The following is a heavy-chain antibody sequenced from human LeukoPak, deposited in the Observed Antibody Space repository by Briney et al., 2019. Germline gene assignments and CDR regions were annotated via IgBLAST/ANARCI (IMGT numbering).Heavy chain of an antibody. V-gene: IGHV4-4*07. Sequence: SETLSLTCTVSGGSISSYYWSWIRQPAGKGLEWIGRIYTSGSTNYNPSLKSRVTMSVDTSKNQFSLKLSSVTAADTAVYYCARDSPYYDILTGYNDYYYYYYMDVWGKGTTVTISS. J-gene: IGHJ6*03. CDR3: ARDSPYYDILTGYNDYYYYYYMDV. D-gene: IGHD3-9*01. CDR2: IYTSGST. CDR1: GGSISSYY.